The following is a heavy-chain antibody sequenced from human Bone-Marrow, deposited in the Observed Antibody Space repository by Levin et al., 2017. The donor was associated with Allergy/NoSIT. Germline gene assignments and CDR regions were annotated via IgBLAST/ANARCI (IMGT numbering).Heavy chain of an antibody. J-gene: IGHJ5*02. Sequence: GESLKISCAASGFTFSSYDMHWVRQATGKGLEWVSAIGTAGDTYYPGSVKGRFTISRENAKNSLYLQMNSLRAGDTAVYYCARERAHCTNGVCYRWFDPWGQGTLVTVSS. V-gene: IGHV3-13*01. CDR1: GFTFSSYD. CDR2: IGTAGDT. CDR3: ARERAHCTNGVCYRWFDP. D-gene: IGHD2-8*01.